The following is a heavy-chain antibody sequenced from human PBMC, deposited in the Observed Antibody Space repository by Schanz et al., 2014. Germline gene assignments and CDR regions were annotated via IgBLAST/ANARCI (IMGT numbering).Heavy chain of an antibody. CDR1: GFTFRSYA. CDR3: AKGRSSSWSDPEYFDY. CDR2: ISGSGSST. Sequence: EVQLVESGGGLIQPGGSLRLSCAASGFTFRSYAMSWVRQAPGEGMEWVSGISGSGSSTYYADSVKGRFTISRDNSKNTLHLQMNSLRVEDTAVYYCAKGRSSSWSDPEYFDYWGQGTLVTVSS. V-gene: IGHV3-23*04. D-gene: IGHD6-13*01. J-gene: IGHJ4*02.